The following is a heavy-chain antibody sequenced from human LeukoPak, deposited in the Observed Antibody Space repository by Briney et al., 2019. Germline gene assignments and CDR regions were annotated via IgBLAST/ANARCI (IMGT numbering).Heavy chain of an antibody. Sequence: GGSLRLSWAASGFTFSSYAMSWVRQAPGKGLEWVATISGSDGRTYYADSVRGRFTISRDNSKNTLYLQMNSLRAEDTAVYYCAKGRLVPDYWGQGILVTVSS. CDR3: AKGRLVPDY. CDR2: ISGSDGRT. CDR1: GFTFSSYA. J-gene: IGHJ4*02. V-gene: IGHV3-23*01. D-gene: IGHD3-9*01.